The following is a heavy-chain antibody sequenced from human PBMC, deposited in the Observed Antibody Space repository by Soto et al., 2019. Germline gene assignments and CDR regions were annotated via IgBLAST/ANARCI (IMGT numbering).Heavy chain of an antibody. CDR2: IYHSGNT. CDR3: VRVVWGVPAPGTSGWFDP. Sequence: QVQLQESGPGLVKPSGTLSLTCAVSGDSISGSNWWSWVRQSPGKGLEWIGEIYHSGNTNYNPSLKGRATISVDKSKNQFSLRLNSVTAAGTAVYYCVRVVWGVPAPGTSGWFDPWGQGTLVTVSS. D-gene: IGHD6-13*01. J-gene: IGHJ5*02. CDR1: GDSISGSNW. V-gene: IGHV4-4*02.